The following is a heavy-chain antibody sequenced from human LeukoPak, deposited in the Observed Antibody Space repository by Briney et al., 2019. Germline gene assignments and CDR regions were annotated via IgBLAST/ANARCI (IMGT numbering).Heavy chain of an antibody. CDR2: IYPGDSDT. Sequence: GESLKISFKGSGXSFTSYWIGWVRQMPGKGLEWMAIIYPGDSDTSYSSSFQGQVTMSADKSISTAYLKWSSLKASDTAMYYCARHGESYTWGQGTLVTVSS. CDR1: GXSFTSYW. V-gene: IGHV5-51*01. D-gene: IGHD1-26*01. J-gene: IGHJ4*02. CDR3: ARHGESYT.